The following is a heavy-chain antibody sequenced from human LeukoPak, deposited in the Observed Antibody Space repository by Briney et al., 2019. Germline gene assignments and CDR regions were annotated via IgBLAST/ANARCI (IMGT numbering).Heavy chain of an antibody. J-gene: IGHJ4*02. V-gene: IGHV1-2*02. CDR3: ARGASLEGFGELRIDY. CDR1: GNTFTGYY. Sequence: ASVKVSCKASGNTFTGYYMHWVRQAPGQGLEWMGWINPNSGGTNYAQKFQGRVTMTRDTSISTAYMELSRLRSDDTAVYYCARGASLEGFGELRIDYWGQGTLVTVSS. D-gene: IGHD3-10*01. CDR2: INPNSGGT.